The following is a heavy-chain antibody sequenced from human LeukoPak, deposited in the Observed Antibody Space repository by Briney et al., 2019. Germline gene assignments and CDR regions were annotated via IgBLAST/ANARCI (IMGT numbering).Heavy chain of an antibody. D-gene: IGHD7-27*01. J-gene: IGHJ4*02. CDR2: IYYSGST. Sequence: SQTLSLTCTVTGGSISSVGYYWSWIRQHPGKGLEWLGYIYYSGSTYYNPSLESRVTISVGTSKNQFSLKLSSVTAADTAVYYCASRIPTGEYYFDYWGQGTLVTVSS. V-gene: IGHV4-31*03. CDR3: ASRIPTGEYYFDY. CDR1: GGSISSVGYY.